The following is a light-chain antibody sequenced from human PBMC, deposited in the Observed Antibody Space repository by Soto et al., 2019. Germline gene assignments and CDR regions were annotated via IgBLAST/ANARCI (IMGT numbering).Light chain of an antibody. CDR2: GAS. CDR3: QQYDSSHQWGYT. V-gene: IGKV3-20*01. Sequence: ELVLTQSPGTLSLSPGERATLSCRASQSIGSDYIAWYQQKPGQAPRLLISGASKRATGIPDRFSCSGCGTDFTLTISRLKPEDFAVYYCQQYDSSHQWGYTFGQGTKLEIK. J-gene: IGKJ2*01. CDR1: QSIGSDY.